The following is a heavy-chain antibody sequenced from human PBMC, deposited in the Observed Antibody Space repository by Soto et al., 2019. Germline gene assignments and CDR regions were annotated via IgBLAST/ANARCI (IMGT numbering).Heavy chain of an antibody. J-gene: IGHJ4*02. D-gene: IGHD2-8*02. V-gene: IGHV3-15*01. CDR3: TTAPGLNLLC. CDR2: IKSKTDGGTT. CDR1: GFTFNNAW. Sequence: EVQLVESGGGLVKPGGSLRLSCAASGFTFNNAWMSWVRQAPGQGLEWVGRIKSKTDGGTTDYAAPVKGRFTISRDDIKDTLYLQMNSLKAEDTAVYYGTTAPGLNLLCWGQGTLVTVSS.